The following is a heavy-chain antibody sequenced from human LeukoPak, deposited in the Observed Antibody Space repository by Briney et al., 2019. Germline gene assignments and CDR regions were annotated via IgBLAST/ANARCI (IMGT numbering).Heavy chain of an antibody. CDR1: GFTFSSYG. CDR2: IWYDGSNK. Sequence: GGSLRLSCAASGFTFSSYGMHWVRQAPGKGLEWVAVIWYDGSNKYYADSVKGRFTISRDNSKNTLYLQMNSLRAEDTAVYYCAKAPVAVQLPAYYFDYWGQGTLVTVSS. D-gene: IGHD6-6*01. J-gene: IGHJ4*02. CDR3: AKAPVAVQLPAYYFDY. V-gene: IGHV3-33*06.